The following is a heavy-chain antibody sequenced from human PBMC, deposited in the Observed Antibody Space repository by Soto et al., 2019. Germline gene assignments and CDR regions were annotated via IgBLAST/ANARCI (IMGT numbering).Heavy chain of an antibody. J-gene: IGHJ6*03. CDR1: GGSFSGYY. CDR3: ARADYYYYMDV. V-gene: IGHV4-34*01. CDR2: INHSGST. Sequence: LETLSLTCAVYGGSFSGYYWSWIRQPPGKGLEWIGEINHSGSTNYNPSLKSRVTISVDTSKNQFSLKLSSVTAADTAVYYCARADYYYYMDVWGKGTTVTVSS.